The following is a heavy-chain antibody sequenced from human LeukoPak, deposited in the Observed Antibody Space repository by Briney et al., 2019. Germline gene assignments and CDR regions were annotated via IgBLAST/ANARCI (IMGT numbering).Heavy chain of an antibody. CDR2: VYSGGST. D-gene: IGHD1-26*01. J-gene: IGHJ4*02. V-gene: IGHV3-53*01. Sequence: GGSLRLSCAASGFTVSSNYMSWVRQAPGKGLEWVSVVYSGGSTYYADSVKGRLTISRDTSKNTLYLQMNSLRAEDTAVYYCAGGSLRVRFDYWGQGTLVTVSS. CDR1: GFTVSSNY. CDR3: AGGSLRVRFDY.